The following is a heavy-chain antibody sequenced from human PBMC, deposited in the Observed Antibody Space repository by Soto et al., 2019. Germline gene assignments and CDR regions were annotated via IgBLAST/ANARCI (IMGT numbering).Heavy chain of an antibody. CDR3: ARGWNDFPD. CDR2: IIPNSGRA. J-gene: IGHJ4*02. CDR1: GGGFSTYV. D-gene: IGHD1-1*01. V-gene: IGHV1-69*01. Sequence: QLQLVQPGAEVKKPGSSVRVSCKASGGGFSTYVFSWVRQAPGQGLDGMGGIIPNSGRANYAQKFQGRVSITADESTSTVYMELSSLRSEDTAVYFCARGWNDFPDWGQGTMVTVSS.